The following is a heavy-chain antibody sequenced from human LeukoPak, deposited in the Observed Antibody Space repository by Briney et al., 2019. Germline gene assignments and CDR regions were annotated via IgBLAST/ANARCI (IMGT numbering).Heavy chain of an antibody. V-gene: IGHV7-4-1*02. D-gene: IGHD3-16*02. CDR2: INTNTGDP. Sequence: VASVTVSYKASGYTFTNYAMNWVRQAPGQGLEWMGWINTNTGDPTYAQDFTGRFVFSVDTSVSTAYLQISSLKAEDTAVYSCARAYQPLGGLSFPDSWGQGTLVAASS. CDR1: GYTFTNYA. CDR3: ARAYQPLGGLSFPDS. J-gene: IGHJ5*01.